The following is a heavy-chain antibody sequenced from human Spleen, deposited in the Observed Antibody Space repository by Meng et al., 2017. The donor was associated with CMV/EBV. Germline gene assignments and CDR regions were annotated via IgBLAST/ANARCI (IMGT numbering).Heavy chain of an antibody. V-gene: IGHV3-48*03. Sequence: GESLKISCAASGFTFSSYEMNWVRQAPGKGLEWISYITSTGRTIYYADSVKGRFTISRDNAKNSLYLQMNSLRAEDTAVYYCARLMVVAAKDYWGQGTLVTVSS. D-gene: IGHD2-15*01. CDR2: ITSTGRTI. CDR1: GFTFSSYE. J-gene: IGHJ4*02. CDR3: ARLMVVAAKDY.